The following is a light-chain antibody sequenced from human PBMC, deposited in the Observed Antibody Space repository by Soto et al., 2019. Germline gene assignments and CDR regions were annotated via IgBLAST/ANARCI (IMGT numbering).Light chain of an antibody. CDR3: TSYTSISTYV. CDR1: SSDVGGYNY. Sequence: QSALPQPASVSGSPGQSITISCTGTSSDVGGYNYVSWYQQHPGKAPKLMIYEVSNRPSGGSNRFSGSKSGNTASLTISGLHAEDEDDYYCTSYTSISTYVVVTGTKLAVL. V-gene: IGLV2-14*01. J-gene: IGLJ1*01. CDR2: EVS.